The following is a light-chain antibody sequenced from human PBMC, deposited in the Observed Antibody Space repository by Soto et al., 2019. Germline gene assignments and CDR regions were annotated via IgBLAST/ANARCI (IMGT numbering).Light chain of an antibody. J-gene: IGKJ1*01. CDR2: HAS. CDR3: QQYDSWPRT. Sequence: EIVMTQSPASLSVSPGETATLSCRASQRVGVNLAWYQQKPGQAPRLLIYHASTRATGVPARFSGSGSGTEFTLTISSLQSEDIAFFYCQQYDSWPRTFGQGTKVEIK. V-gene: IGKV3-15*01. CDR1: QRVGVN.